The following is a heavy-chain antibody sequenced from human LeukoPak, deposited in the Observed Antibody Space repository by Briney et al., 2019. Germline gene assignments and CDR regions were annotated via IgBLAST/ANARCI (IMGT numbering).Heavy chain of an antibody. CDR3: ARQASYRIVVVTAHIDY. V-gene: IGHV4-34*01. CDR1: GGSFSGYY. CDR2: INHSGST. J-gene: IGHJ4*02. Sequence: SETLSLTCAVYGGSFSGYYWSWIRQPPGKGLEWIGEINHSGSTNYNPSLKSRVTISVDTSKNQFSLKLRSVTAADTAVYYCARQASYRIVVVTAHIDYWGQGTLVTVSS. D-gene: IGHD2-21*02.